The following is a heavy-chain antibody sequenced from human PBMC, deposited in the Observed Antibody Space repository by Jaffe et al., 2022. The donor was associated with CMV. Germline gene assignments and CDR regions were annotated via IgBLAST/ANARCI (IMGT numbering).Heavy chain of an antibody. Sequence: QLQESGPGPVKPSETLSLTCTVSGGSISSGNYYWGWIRQPPGKGLEWIGSIYFSGNTHYNPSLKSRVTISVDTSKNQFSLKLSSVTAADTAVYYCARRVRYGSRNYYNLYFDSWGQGTPVTVST. D-gene: IGHD3-10*01. J-gene: IGHJ4*02. CDR2: IYFSGNT. CDR3: ARRVRYGSRNYYNLYFDS. CDR1: GGSISSGNYY. V-gene: IGHV4-39*01.